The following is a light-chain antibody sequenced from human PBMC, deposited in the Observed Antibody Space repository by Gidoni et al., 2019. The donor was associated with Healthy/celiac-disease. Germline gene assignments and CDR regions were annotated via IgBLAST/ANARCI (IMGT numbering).Light chain of an antibody. Sequence: DIQMTQSPSSLSASVGDRVTITCQASQDISNYLNWYQQKPAEAPKLLIYDASNLETGVPSRLSGRGSGTDFTFTISRLPPEDIATYYCQQYDNLPRTFGQGTKLEIK. CDR2: DAS. J-gene: IGKJ1*01. CDR3: QQYDNLPRT. V-gene: IGKV1-33*01. CDR1: QDISNY.